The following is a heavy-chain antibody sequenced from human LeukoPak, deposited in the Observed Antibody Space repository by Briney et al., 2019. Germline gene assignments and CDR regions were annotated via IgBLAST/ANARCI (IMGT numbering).Heavy chain of an antibody. J-gene: IGHJ5*02. D-gene: IGHD1-26*01. V-gene: IGHV3-33*06. CDR3: AKDRGATGSDWFDP. CDR2: IWSDGSNK. Sequence: GRSLRLSCAASGFTSSSYGMHWVRQAPGKGLEWVAVIWSDGSNKDYADSVRGRFTISRDNSKNTLYLEMNRLRAEDTAVYYCAKDRGATGSDWFDPWGQGTLVSVSS. CDR1: GFTSSSYG.